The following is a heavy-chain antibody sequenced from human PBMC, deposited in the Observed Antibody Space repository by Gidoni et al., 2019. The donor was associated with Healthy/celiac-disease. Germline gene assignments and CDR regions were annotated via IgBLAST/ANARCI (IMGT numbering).Heavy chain of an antibody. J-gene: IGHJ4*02. CDR2: IYSGGST. V-gene: IGHV3-66*01. Sequence: EVQLVESGGGLVQPGGSLRLSCAASGFTVSSNYMSWVRQAPGKGLEWVSVIYSGGSTYYADSVKGRFTISRDNSKNTLYLQMNSLRAEDTAVYYCARIADYYGSGSYYRAGDYWGQGTLVTVSS. CDR3: ARIADYYGSGSYYRAGDY. D-gene: IGHD3-10*01. CDR1: GFTVSSNY.